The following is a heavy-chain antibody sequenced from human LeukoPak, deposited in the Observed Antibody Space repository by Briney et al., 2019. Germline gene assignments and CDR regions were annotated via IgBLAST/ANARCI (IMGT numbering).Heavy chain of an antibody. D-gene: IGHD5-12*01. CDR1: GFTFSSYW. Sequence: GGSLRLSCAASGFTFSSYWMHWVRQAPGKGLVWVSRINSDGSSTSYADSVKGRFTISRDNAKNTLYLQMNSLKTEDTAVYYCTRAPGGGYGLGGYGMDVWGQGTTVTVSS. CDR2: INSDGSST. CDR3: TRAPGGGYGLGGYGMDV. V-gene: IGHV3-74*01. J-gene: IGHJ6*02.